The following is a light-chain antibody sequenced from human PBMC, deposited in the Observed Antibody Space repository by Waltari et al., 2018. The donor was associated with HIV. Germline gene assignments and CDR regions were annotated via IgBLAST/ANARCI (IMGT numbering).Light chain of an antibody. CDR1: SSNTGINM. CDR2: RSN. V-gene: IGLV1-47*01. CDR3: AAWDDSLSGPV. J-gene: IGLJ3*02. Sequence: QSVLTQPASASGTPGQGATFFCSESSSNTGINMVYCDQQLPGTAPKTLINRSNQRPSGVPDRFSGSKSGTSASLAISGLRSEDEADYYCAAWDDSLSGPVFGGGTKVTVL.